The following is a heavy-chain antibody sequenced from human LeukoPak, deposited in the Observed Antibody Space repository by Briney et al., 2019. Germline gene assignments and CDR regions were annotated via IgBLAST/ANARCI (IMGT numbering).Heavy chain of an antibody. CDR2: ISFDGGKI. D-gene: IGHD2-15*01. CDR1: GFPFSNYA. J-gene: IGHJ4*02. V-gene: IGHV3-30*04. Sequence: GGSLRLSCTASGFPFSNYAMNWVRQTPGKGLEWVALISFDGGKIYYADPVKGRFTISRDNSKNTLFLQMNSLTVEDTAVYYCARDPAKGAATYFDYWGQGTLVTVSS. CDR3: ARDPAKGAATYFDY.